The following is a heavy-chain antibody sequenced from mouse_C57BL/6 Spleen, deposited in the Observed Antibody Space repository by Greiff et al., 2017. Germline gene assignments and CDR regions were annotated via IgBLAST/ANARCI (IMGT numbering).Heavy chain of an antibody. J-gene: IGHJ2*01. Sequence: EVKLVESGPGLVKPSQSLSITCSVTGYSITSGYYWNWIRQFPGNKLEWMGYISYDGSNNYNPSLKNRISITRDTSKNQFFLKLNSVTTEDTATYYCASYFDYWGQGTTLTVSS. CDR3: ASYFDY. CDR1: GYSITSGYY. V-gene: IGHV3-6*01. CDR2: ISYDGSN.